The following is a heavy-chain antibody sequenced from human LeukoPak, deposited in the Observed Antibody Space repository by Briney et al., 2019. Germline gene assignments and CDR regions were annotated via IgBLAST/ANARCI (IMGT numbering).Heavy chain of an antibody. D-gene: IGHD2-15*01. CDR1: GFTFSSYS. Sequence: GGSLRLSCAASGFTFSSYSMNWVRQAPGKGLEWVAIIWYDGSIKYYADSVKGRFSISRDNSKNTLYLQMDSLRAEDTAVYYCARISCTGGSCRPYSYYGLDVWGQGTTVTVSS. J-gene: IGHJ6*02. V-gene: IGHV3-33*08. CDR3: ARISCTGGSCRPYSYYGLDV. CDR2: IWYDGSIK.